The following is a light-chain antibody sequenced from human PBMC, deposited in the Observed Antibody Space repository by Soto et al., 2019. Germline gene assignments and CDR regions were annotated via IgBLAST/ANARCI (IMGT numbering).Light chain of an antibody. J-gene: IGKJ1*01. CDR1: QSFSSSY. CDR3: QQYGSSPKT. Sequence: EMVLTQSPGTLSLSPGERATLSCSASQSFSSSYLAWYQQKPGQAPGLLIYGASSRATGIPDRFSGSGSGTDFTLTISRLEPEDFAVYYCQQYGSSPKTFGQGTKVDIK. CDR2: GAS. V-gene: IGKV3-20*01.